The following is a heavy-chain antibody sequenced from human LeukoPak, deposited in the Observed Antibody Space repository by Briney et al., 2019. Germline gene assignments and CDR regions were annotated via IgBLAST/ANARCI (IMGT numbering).Heavy chain of an antibody. CDR1: GGSISSYY. CDR2: IYYSGST. D-gene: IGHD3-10*01. J-gene: IGHJ4*02. CDR3: ARHKFGLDYFDY. Sequence: PSEILSLTCTVSGGSISSYYWSWIRQPPGKGLEWIGYIYYSGSTNYNPSLKSRVTISVDTSKNQFSLKLSSVTAADTAVYYCARHKFGLDYFDYWGQGTLVTVSS. V-gene: IGHV4-59*08.